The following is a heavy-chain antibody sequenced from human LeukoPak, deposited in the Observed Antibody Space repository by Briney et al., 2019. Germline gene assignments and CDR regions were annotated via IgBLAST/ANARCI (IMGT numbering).Heavy chain of an antibody. V-gene: IGHV3-23*01. Sequence: GGSLRLSCAGSGFTFSSYAMSWVRQAPGQGLEWVSVISDSGDYTSYADSVRGRFTISRDNSRNTLYLQMISLRPEDTAVYYCAKDSSIGKYCTNGECSLFDYWGQGTLVTVSS. CDR3: AKDSSIGKYCTNGECSLFDY. CDR2: ISDSGDYT. CDR1: GFTFSSYA. D-gene: IGHD2-8*01. J-gene: IGHJ4*02.